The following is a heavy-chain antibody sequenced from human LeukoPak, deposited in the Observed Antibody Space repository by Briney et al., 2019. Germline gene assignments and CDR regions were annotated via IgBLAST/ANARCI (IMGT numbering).Heavy chain of an antibody. CDR2: IYYSGST. CDR3: ARTYYYDSSGYYYEKYYFDY. J-gene: IGHJ4*02. Sequence: SETLSLTCTVSGGSISSGDYYWSWIRQPPGKGLEWIGYIYYSGSTYHNPSLKSRVTISVDTSKNQFSLKLSSVTAADTAVYYCARTYYYDSSGYYYEKYYFDYWGQGTPVTVSS. V-gene: IGHV4-30-4*08. CDR1: GGSISSGDYY. D-gene: IGHD3-22*01.